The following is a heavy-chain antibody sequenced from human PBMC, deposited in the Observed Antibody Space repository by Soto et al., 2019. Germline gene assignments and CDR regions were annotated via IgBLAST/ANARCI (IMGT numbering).Heavy chain of an antibody. CDR1: CESMSDDDW. CDR3: VRVKVGPRTVNRFDP. D-gene: IGHD2-2*01. J-gene: IGHJ5*02. V-gene: IGHV4-4*02. Sequence: QVQLQESGPGLVNPSGTLSVTCVVSCESMSDDDWWSWVRHPPGKGLEWIGESENEGTTSYSPSLGRRVTLSIDKSKNQFALKLTSVTAAATAVYFCVRVKVGPRTVNRFDPWGQGSLVTVSS. CDR2: SENEGTT.